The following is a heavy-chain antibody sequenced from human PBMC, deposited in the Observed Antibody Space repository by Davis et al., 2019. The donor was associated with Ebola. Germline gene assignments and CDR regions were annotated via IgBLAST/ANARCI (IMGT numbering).Heavy chain of an antibody. CDR1: GGSIRSYY. CDR3: AKDATSGFDS. J-gene: IGHJ4*02. Sequence: PSETLSLTCTVSGGSIRSYYWSWVRQAPGKGLEWVSAISNSASSTFYADSVKGRFTISRDNSRNTLYLQMNSLRADDTAVYFCAKDATSGFDSWGQGTLVTVSS. CDR2: ISNSASST. V-gene: IGHV3-23*01. D-gene: IGHD3-10*01.